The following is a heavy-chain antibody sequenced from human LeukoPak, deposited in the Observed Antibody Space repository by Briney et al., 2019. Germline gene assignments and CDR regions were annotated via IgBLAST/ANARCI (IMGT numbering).Heavy chain of an antibody. Sequence: PSETLSLTCIVSGDSFTSSYWSWARQPPGKGLEWIGYVYYTGDTNYNPSLKSRVTISLDMSKNQFSLRLSSVTAADTAMYYCVKTAGRDGLTPPYRGQGILVTVSS. CDR3: VKTAGRDGLTPPY. D-gene: IGHD3-9*01. J-gene: IGHJ4*02. CDR1: GDSFTSSY. V-gene: IGHV4-59*01. CDR2: VYYTGDT.